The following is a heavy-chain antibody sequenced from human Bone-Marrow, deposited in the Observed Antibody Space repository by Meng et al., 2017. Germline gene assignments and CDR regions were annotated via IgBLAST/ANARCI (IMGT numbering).Heavy chain of an antibody. J-gene: IGHJ4*02. V-gene: IGHV1-2*06. Sequence: QVQLGQSGAEVKKPGASVKVSCKPSGYNFPDYWLHWVRRAPGQGLEWMGRIDPKSGDTHYAQRFQGRVTMTGDTSISTAYMELSGLRSDDTAMYYCARDEDISAADKLFGDYWGQGTLVTVSS. CDR3: ARDEDISAADKLFGDY. D-gene: IGHD6-13*01. CDR2: IDPKSGDT. CDR1: GYNFPDYW.